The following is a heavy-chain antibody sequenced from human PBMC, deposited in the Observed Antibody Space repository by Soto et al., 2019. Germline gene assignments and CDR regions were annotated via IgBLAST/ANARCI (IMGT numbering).Heavy chain of an antibody. Sequence: QVQLVQSGAEVKKPGASVKVSCKASGYTFTSYGISWVRQAPGQGLEWMGWISADNGNTNYAQKLQGRVTMTRDTSTSTAYLGLRSLRSDDTAVYYCAGDASTIAAQDDYWGQGTLVTVSS. V-gene: IGHV1-18*01. J-gene: IGHJ4*02. CDR3: AGDASTIAAQDDY. CDR2: ISADNGNT. D-gene: IGHD6-13*01. CDR1: GYTFTSYG.